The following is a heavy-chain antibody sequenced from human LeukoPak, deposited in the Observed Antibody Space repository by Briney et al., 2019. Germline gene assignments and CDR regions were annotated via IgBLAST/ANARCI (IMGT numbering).Heavy chain of an antibody. J-gene: IGHJ5*02. V-gene: IGHV4-59*01. D-gene: IGHD1-1*01. CDR3: ERDPRGGTSRDNWFDP. CDR1: GGSISNYY. CDR2: IYYTGST. Sequence: PSETLSLTCTVSGGSISNYYWSWIRQPPGKGLEWIGYIYYTGSTNYNPSLKSRVTISVDTSKNQFSLKVSSVTAADTAVYYCERDPRGGTSRDNWFDPWGQGTLFTVSS.